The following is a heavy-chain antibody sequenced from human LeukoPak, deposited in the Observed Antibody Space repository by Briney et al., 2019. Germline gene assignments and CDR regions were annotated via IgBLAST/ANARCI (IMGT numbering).Heavy chain of an antibody. D-gene: IGHD6-13*01. CDR1: GGSIGSYY. CDR3: ARGIASPGPLDY. Sequence: SETLSLTCTVSGGSIGSYYWSWIRQPPGKGLEWIGFIYYSGSTNYNPSLKRRDTISLDTSKTQFSLKLSSVTAADTAVYYCARGIASPGPLDYWGQGTLVTVSS. J-gene: IGHJ4*02. CDR2: IYYSGST. V-gene: IGHV4-59*01.